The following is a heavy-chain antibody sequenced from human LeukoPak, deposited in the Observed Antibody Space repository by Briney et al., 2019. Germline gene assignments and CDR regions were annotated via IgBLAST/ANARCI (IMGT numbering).Heavy chain of an antibody. CDR2: IYYSGST. CDR1: GGSISPYY. D-gene: IGHD2-15*01. CDR3: ARSVEGYCSGGSCYSYYYYMDV. J-gene: IGHJ6*03. Sequence: SETLSLTCTVSGGSISPYYWSWIRQPPGKGLEWIGYIYYSGSTNYNPSLKSRVTISVDTSKNQFSLKLSSVTAADTAVYYCARSVEGYCSGGSCYSYYYYMDVWGKGTTVTVSS. V-gene: IGHV4-59*01.